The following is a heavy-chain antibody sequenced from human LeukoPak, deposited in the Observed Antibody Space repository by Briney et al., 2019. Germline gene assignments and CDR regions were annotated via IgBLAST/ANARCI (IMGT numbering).Heavy chain of an antibody. CDR1: GYIFTNFY. D-gene: IGHD3-22*01. J-gene: IGHJ6*03. CDR3: ARGNYYDSSGYYYFGYYYYYMDV. Sequence: ASVKVSCKASGYIFTNFYMHWVRQAPGQGLEWMALINPSGGSTRYAQKLQGRVTMTRDTSTTTVYMELRSLRSDDTAVYYCARGNYYDSSGYYYFGYYYYYMDVWGKGTTVTVSS. CDR2: INPSGGST. V-gene: IGHV1-46*04.